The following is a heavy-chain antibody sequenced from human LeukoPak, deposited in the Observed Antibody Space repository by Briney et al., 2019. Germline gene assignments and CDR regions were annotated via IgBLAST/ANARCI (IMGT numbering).Heavy chain of an antibody. CDR3: ASMSLVGATLAFDY. CDR2: INHSGST. CDR1: GGSFSGYY. D-gene: IGHD1-26*01. J-gene: IGHJ4*02. V-gene: IGHV4-34*09. Sequence: SETLSLTCAVYGGSFSGYYWSWIRQPPGKGLEWIGEINHSGSTNYNPSLKSRVTISVHTSKDQFSLKLRSVTAADTAVYYCASMSLVGATLAFDYWGQGALVTVSS.